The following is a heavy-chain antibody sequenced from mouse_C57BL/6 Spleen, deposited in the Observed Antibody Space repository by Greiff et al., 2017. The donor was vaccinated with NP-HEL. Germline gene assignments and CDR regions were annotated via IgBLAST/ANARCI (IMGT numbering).Heavy chain of an antibody. CDR2: IDPSDSYT. Sequence: QVQLQQPGAELVRPGTSVKLSCKASGYTFTSYWMHWVKQRPGQGLEWIGVIDPSDSYTNYNQKFKVKATLTVDTSSSTAYMQLSSLTSEDSAVYYCARSSSGYDAMDYWGQGTSVTVSS. CDR1: GYTFTSYW. CDR3: ARSSSGYDAMDY. J-gene: IGHJ4*01. V-gene: IGHV1-59*01. D-gene: IGHD3-2*02.